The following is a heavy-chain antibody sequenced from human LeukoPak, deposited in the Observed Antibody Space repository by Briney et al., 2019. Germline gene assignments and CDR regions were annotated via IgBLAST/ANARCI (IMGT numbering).Heavy chain of an antibody. CDR3: TTDLYYYDSSGYPDDAFDI. Sequence: PGGSLRLSCAASGFTFSNAWMSWVRQAPGKGLEWVGRIKSKTDGGTTEYAAPVKGRFTISRDDSKNTLYLQMNSLKTEDTAVYYCTTDLYYYDSSGYPDDAFDIWGQGTMVTVSS. D-gene: IGHD3-22*01. CDR2: IKSKTDGGTT. V-gene: IGHV3-15*01. CDR1: GFTFSNAW. J-gene: IGHJ3*02.